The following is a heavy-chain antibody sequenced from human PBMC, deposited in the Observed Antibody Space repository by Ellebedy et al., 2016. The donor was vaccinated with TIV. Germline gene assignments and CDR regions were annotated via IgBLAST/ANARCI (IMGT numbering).Heavy chain of an antibody. D-gene: IGHD4-17*01. V-gene: IGHV5-51*01. J-gene: IGHJ4*02. CDR3: ARGGGEPTVMMSFDY. Sequence: GESLKISCKASGYSFTSYWIGWVRQMPGEGLEGMGIIYPGDSDTSYRPSFQGQVTISADRSFRTAYLQWNSLKASDTAMYYCARGGGEPTVMMSFDYWGQGTLVTVSS. CDR2: IYPGDSDT. CDR1: GYSFTSYW.